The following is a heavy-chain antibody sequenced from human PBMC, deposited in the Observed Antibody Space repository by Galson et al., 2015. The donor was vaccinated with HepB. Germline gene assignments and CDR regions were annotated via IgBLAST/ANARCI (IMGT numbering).Heavy chain of an antibody. CDR3: ARRITIFGVGRGAFDI. D-gene: IGHD3-3*01. V-gene: IGHV5-51*01. CDR2: IYPGDSDT. CDR1: GYSFTSYW. J-gene: IGHJ3*02. Sequence: QSGAEVKKPGESLKISCKGSGYSFTSYWIGRVRQMPGKGLEWMGIIYPGDSDTRYSPSFQGQVTISADKSISTAYLQWSSLKASDTAMYYCARRITIFGVGRGAFDIWGQGTMVTVSS.